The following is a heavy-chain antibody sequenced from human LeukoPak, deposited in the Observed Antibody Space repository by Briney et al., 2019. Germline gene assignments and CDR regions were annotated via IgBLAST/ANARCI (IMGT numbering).Heavy chain of an antibody. V-gene: IGHV3-30*02. Sequence: PGGSLRLSCAASGFTFSSYGMHWVRQAPGKGLEWVAFIRYDGSNKYYADSVKGRFTISRDNSKNTLYLQMNSLRAEDTAVYYCAKPNVVVVPAGDSLWGRGTLVTVSS. CDR2: IRYDGSNK. J-gene: IGHJ2*01. CDR3: AKPNVVVVPAGDSL. D-gene: IGHD2-2*01. CDR1: GFTFSSYG.